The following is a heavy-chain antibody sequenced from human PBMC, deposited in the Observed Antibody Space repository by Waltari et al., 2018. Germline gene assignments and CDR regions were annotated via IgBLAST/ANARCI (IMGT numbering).Heavy chain of an antibody. D-gene: IGHD5-12*01. J-gene: IGHJ4*02. CDR3: ASKDGYISY. V-gene: IGHV4-34*01. CDR1: GRSFIGYY. Sequence: QVQLQQWGAGLLKPSETLSFTCSVYGRSFIGYYWSWSRQPPGKGLEWIGEINHSGSTNYNPSLKSRVTISVDTSKNQFSLKLSSVTAADTAVYYCASKDGYISYWGQGTLVTVSS. CDR2: INHSGST.